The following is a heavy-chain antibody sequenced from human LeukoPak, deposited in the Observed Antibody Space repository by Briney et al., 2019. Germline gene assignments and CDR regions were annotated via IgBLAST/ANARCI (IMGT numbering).Heavy chain of an antibody. J-gene: IGHJ6*02. CDR1: GFTFSSYS. D-gene: IGHD5-12*01. CDR3: ARVLQPLGGYSGDGLDYYYYYPMDV. CDR2: ISGYGTYM. V-gene: IGHV3-21*01. Sequence: GGSLRLSCAASGFTFSSYSMNWVRQAPGKGLEWVSSISGYGTYMYDADSVKGRFTISRDNAKNSLYLQMNSLRAEDTAVYYWARVLQPLGGYSGDGLDYYYYYPMDVWGQGTTVTVSS.